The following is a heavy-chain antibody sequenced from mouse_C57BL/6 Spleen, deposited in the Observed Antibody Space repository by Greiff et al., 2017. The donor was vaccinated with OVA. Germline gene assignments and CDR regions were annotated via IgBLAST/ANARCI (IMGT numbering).Heavy chain of an antibody. CDR2: IRLKSDNYAS. Sequence: DVQLQESGGGLVQPGGSMKLSCVASGFTFSNYWMNWVRQSPEKGLEWVAQIRLKSDNYASHYAESVKGKFTISRDDSKSSVYLQMNNLRAEDTAVYYCARGTGTSDYWGQGTTLTVSS. D-gene: IGHD4-1*01. J-gene: IGHJ2*01. CDR3: ARGTGTSDY. V-gene: IGHV6-3*01. CDR1: GFTFSNYW.